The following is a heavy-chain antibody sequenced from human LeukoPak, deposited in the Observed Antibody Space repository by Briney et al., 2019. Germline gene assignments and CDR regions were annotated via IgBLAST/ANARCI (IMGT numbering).Heavy chain of an antibody. D-gene: IGHD3-9*01. V-gene: IGHV3-21*01. Sequence: PGGSLRLSCAASGFTFSSYSMNWVRQAPGKGLEWVSSISSSSSYIYYADSVKGRFTISRDNAKNSLYLQMNSLRAEDTAVYYCARSLGQLVIEAPLADAFDIWGQGTMVTVS. CDR1: GFTFSSYS. J-gene: IGHJ3*02. CDR2: ISSSSSYI. CDR3: ARSLGQLVIEAPLADAFDI.